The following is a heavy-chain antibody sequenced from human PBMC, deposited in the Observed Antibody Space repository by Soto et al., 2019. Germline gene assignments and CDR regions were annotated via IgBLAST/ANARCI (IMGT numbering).Heavy chain of an antibody. Sequence: GESLKISCKGSGYSFTSSWIGWVRQMPGKGLERMGIIYPGDSDTRYSPSFQGQVTISADKSISTAYLQWSSLKASDAAVYCCARHRITFYDSSGEYYVGLDGMDVWGQGTKVTVSS. CDR2: IYPGDSDT. CDR1: GYSFTSSW. D-gene: IGHD3-22*01. V-gene: IGHV5-51*01. CDR3: ARHRITFYDSSGEYYVGLDGMDV. J-gene: IGHJ6*02.